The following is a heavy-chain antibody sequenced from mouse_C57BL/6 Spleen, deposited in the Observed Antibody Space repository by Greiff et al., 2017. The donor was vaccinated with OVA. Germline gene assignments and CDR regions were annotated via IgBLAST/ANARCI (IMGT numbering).Heavy chain of an antibody. Sequence: QVQLQQPGAELVRPGSSVKLSCKASGYTFTSYWLHWVKQRPIQGLEWIGNIDPSDSETHYNQKFKDKATVTVDKSSSTAYMQRSSLTSEDSAVYYCARLETAQAYAMDYWGQGTSVTVSS. CDR2: IDPSDSET. J-gene: IGHJ4*01. D-gene: IGHD3-2*02. CDR1: GYTFTSYW. V-gene: IGHV1-52*01. CDR3: ARLETAQAYAMDY.